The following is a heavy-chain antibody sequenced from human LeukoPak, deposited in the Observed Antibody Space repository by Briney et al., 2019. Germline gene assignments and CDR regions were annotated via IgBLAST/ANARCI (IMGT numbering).Heavy chain of an antibody. Sequence: SETLSLTCAVYGGSFSGYYWSWIRQPPGKGLEWIGEINHSGSTNYNPSLKSRVTISVDTSKNQFSLKLSSVTAADTAVYYCARGYPLLLGNYFDYWGQGTLVTVSS. CDR2: INHSGST. J-gene: IGHJ4*02. CDR3: ARGYPLLLGNYFDY. V-gene: IGHV4-34*01. D-gene: IGHD2-15*01. CDR1: GGSFSGYY.